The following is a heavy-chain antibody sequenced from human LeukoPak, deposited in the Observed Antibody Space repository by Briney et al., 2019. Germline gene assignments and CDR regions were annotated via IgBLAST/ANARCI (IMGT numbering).Heavy chain of an antibody. J-gene: IGHJ4*02. V-gene: IGHV1-2*02. CDR1: GYTFTGYY. CDR3: ARETGEQWLPQY. Sequence: GASVKVSCKASGYTFTGYYMHWVRQAPGQGLEWMGWINPNSGGTNYAQKCQGRVTMTRDTSISTAYMELSRLRSGDTAVYYCARETGEQWLPQYWGQGTLVTVSS. D-gene: IGHD6-19*01. CDR2: INPNSGGT.